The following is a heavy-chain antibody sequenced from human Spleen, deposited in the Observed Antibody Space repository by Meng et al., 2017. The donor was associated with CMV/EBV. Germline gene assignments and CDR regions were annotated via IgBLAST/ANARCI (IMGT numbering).Heavy chain of an antibody. V-gene: IGHV3-23*01. D-gene: IGHD4-11*01. CDR3: ASCLDYSNSFDS. CDR2: VSGSGGAT. J-gene: IGHJ4*01. CDR1: GFTFSSFA. Sequence: GESLKISCTASGFTFSSFAMNWVRQAPGKGLEWVSVVSGSGGATFYRDSVEGRLTISRDNSRNTVYLHMNGLRAEDTAIYYCASCLDYSNSFDSWGHGTLVTVSS.